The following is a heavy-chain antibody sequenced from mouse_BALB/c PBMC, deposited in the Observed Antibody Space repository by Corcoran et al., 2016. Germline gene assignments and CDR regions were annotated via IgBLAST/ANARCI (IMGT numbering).Heavy chain of an antibody. D-gene: IGHD3-1*01. CDR1: GYSFTGYY. CDR2: ISCYNGAT. J-gene: IGHJ4*01. CDR3: ARRGGSSGYYYYAMDY. Sequence: LVKTGASVKISCKASGYSFTGYYMHWVKQSHGKSLEWIGYISCYNGATSYNQKFKGKTTFTVDTSSSTAYMQFNSLTSEDSAVYYCARRGGSSGYYYYAMDYWGQGTSVTVSA. V-gene: IGHV1S34*01.